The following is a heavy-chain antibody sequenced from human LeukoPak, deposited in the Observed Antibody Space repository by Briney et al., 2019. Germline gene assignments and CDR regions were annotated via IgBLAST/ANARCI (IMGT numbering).Heavy chain of an antibody. V-gene: IGHV4-39*07. CDR3: ASWGLLWFGEPFDY. CDR1: GGSISSSSSYY. CDR2: IYYSGST. Sequence: SETLSLTCTVSGGSISSSSSYYWGWIRQPPGKGLEWIGSIYYSGSTYYNPSLKSRVTISVDTSKNQFSLKPSSVTAADTAVYYCASWGLLWFGEPFDYWGQGTLVTVSS. D-gene: IGHD3-10*01. J-gene: IGHJ4*02.